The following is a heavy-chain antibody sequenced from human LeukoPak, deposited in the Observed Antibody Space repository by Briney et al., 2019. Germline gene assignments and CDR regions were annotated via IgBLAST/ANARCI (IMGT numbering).Heavy chain of an antibody. V-gene: IGHV3-23*01. CDR2: ISGSGGST. CDR3: ATDIRSSPLGF. J-gene: IGHJ4*01. CDR1: GFTFSSYA. Sequence: GGSLRLSCAAFGFTFSSYAMSWVRQAPGKGLEWVSAISGSGGSTYYADSVKGRFTISRDSSNNTLFLQMSNLRADDSGLYYCATDIRSSPLGFWGHGTLVTVSS. D-gene: IGHD3-9*01.